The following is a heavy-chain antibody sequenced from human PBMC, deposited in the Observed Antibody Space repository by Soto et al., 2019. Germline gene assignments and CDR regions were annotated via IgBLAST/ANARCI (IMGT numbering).Heavy chain of an antibody. CDR1: GGSVSSGSYY. CDR2: IYNRGST. Sequence: SETLSLTCTVSGGSVSSGSYYWSWIRQPPGKGLEWIGYIYNRGSTNHNPALKSRVTISVDTSKNQFSLKLSSVTAADTAVHYCARAGIVGAPTCLDSWGQGTLVTVSS. V-gene: IGHV4-61*01. CDR3: ARAGIVGAPTCLDS. J-gene: IGHJ4*02. D-gene: IGHD1-26*01.